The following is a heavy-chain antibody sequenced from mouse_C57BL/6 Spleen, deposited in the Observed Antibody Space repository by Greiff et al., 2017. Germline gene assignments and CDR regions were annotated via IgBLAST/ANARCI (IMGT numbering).Heavy chain of an antibody. V-gene: IGHV1-4*01. J-gene: IGHJ2*01. CDR3: ARRDSSGYFDY. D-gene: IGHD3-2*02. Sequence: QVHVKQSGAELARPGASVKMSCKASGYTFTSYTMHWVKQRPGQGLEWIGYINPSSGYTKYNQKFKDKATLTADKSSSTAYMQLSSLTSEDSAVYYCARRDSSGYFDYWGQGTTLTVSS. CDR2: INPSSGYT. CDR1: GYTFTSYT.